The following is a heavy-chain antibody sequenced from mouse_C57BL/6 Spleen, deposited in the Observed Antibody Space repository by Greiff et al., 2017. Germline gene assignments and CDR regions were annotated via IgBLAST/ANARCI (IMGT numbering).Heavy chain of an antibody. V-gene: IGHV5-4*01. J-gene: IGHJ2*01. CDR3: ARSNWDVLGPFDY. D-gene: IGHD4-1*01. Sequence: EVQVVESGGGLVKPGGSLKLSCAASGFTFSSYAMSWVRQTPEKRLEWVATISDGGSYTYYPDNVKGRVTISRDNAKNNLYLQMSHLKSEDTAMYYCARSNWDVLGPFDYWGQGTTLTVSS. CDR2: ISDGGSYT. CDR1: GFTFSSYA.